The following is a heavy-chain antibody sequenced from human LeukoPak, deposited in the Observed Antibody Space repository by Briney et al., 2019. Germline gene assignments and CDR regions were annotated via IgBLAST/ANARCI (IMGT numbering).Heavy chain of an antibody. CDR3: AKGEQQLVRYYYGMDV. CDR1: GFTFSSYA. D-gene: IGHD6-13*01. J-gene: IGHJ6*02. CDR2: ISGSGGST. Sequence: GGSLRLSCAASGFTFSSYAMSWVRRAPGKGLEWVSAISGSGGSTYYADSVKGRFTISRDNSKNTLYLQMNSLRAEDTAVYYCAKGEQQLVRYYYGMDVWGQGTTVTVSS. V-gene: IGHV3-23*01.